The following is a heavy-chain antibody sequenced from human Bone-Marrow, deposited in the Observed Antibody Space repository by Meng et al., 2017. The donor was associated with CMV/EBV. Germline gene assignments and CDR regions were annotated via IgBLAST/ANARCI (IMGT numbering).Heavy chain of an antibody. J-gene: IGHJ4*02. CDR1: GGSFSGYY. CDR2: IYYSGST. CDR3: ARQGDLIDY. Sequence: GSLRLSCAVYGGSFSGYYWSWIRQPPGKGLEWIGYIYYSGSTNYNPSLKSRVTISVDTSKNQFSLKLSSVTAADTAVYYCARQGDLIDYWGQGTLVTVSS. D-gene: IGHD3-16*01. V-gene: IGHV4-59*01.